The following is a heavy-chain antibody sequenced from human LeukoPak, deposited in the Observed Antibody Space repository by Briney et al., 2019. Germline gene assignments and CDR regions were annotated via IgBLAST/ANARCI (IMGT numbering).Heavy chain of an antibody. CDR2: ISYDESNK. CDR3: ARGGGGSLYYYYYMDV. J-gene: IGHJ6*03. CDR1: GFTFSSYA. D-gene: IGHD2-15*01. V-gene: IGHV3-30*04. Sequence: GGSLRLSCAVSGFTFSSYAMHWVRQAPGKGLEWVAVISYDESNKYYADSVKGRFTISRDNSKNTLFLQMDSLRAEDTAVYYCARGGGGSLYYYYYMDVWGKGTTVTVSS.